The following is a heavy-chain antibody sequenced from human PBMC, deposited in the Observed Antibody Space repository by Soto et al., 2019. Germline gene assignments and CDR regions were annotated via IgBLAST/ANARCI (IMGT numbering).Heavy chain of an antibody. J-gene: IGHJ4*02. V-gene: IGHV1-46*01. D-gene: IGHD6-13*01. Sequence: QVQLVQSGAEVKKPGASVKVSCRTSGYTFTHYYIHWVRQAPGQGLEWLGIINPASGSTNYAQAFQGSVTLTMDTSTTTVYMELSGLRAEDTAIFYCARDLAAGDHWGQGTLVTVSS. CDR3: ARDLAAGDH. CDR1: GYTFTHYY. CDR2: INPASGST.